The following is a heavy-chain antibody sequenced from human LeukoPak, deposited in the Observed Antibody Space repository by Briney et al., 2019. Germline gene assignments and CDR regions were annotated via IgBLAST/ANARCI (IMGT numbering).Heavy chain of an antibody. V-gene: IGHV3-21*01. J-gene: IGHJ4*02. D-gene: IGHD1-1*01. CDR2: ISGDSTYI. CDR1: GFTCSSFS. CDR3: ARVSGRLERQSDLDY. Sequence: PGGSLRLYCAASGFTCSSFSMMWLRQAPGKGLEWVSSISGDSTYIYNAGSVKGRFTISRDNAQASLYLQMISLRADDTAVYYCARVSGRLERQSDLDYWGQGTLVIVSS.